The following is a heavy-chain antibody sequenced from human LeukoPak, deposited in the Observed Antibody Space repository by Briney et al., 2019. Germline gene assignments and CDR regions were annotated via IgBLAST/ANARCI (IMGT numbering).Heavy chain of an antibody. J-gene: IGHJ4*02. CDR1: GGSISNYY. CDR2: IYYTVIT. D-gene: IGHD6-13*01. V-gene: IGHV4-59*01. Sequence: PSETRSLTWTVAGGSISNYYWNWIRQPPGKGLEWIGYIYYTVITNYNPSLKSGFTMTVDTYKHQFSLNLKSVTPEDTGVYYCARNLIPEQLVLNLWGQGTLVSVSS. CDR3: ARNLIPEQLVLNL.